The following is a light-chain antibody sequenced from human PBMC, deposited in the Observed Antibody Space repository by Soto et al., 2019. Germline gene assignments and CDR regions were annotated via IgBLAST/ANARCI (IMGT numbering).Light chain of an antibody. CDR1: RSNIGHNY. CDR3: GAWDTSLTTVL. CDR2: DNH. V-gene: IGLV1-51*01. Sequence: QSVLTQPPSVSAAPGQKVTISCSGSRSNIGHNYVSWYQHLPGTAPKLLIYDNHKRPSGIPDRFSGSQSGTSATLGITGLQTGDEAGYYCGAWDTSLTTVLFGGGTKLTVL. J-gene: IGLJ2*01.